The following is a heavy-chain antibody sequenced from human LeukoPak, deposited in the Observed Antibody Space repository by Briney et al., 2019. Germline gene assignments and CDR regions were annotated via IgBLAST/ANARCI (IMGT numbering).Heavy chain of an antibody. V-gene: IGHV3-15*01. CDR2: IKTKTEGGTR. D-gene: IGHD4-23*01. CDR1: GFTFSNGW. J-gene: IGHJ4*02. Sequence: KPGGALRISCAVSGFTFSNGWMSWVRQAPGKGVEGVGRIKTKTEGGTRDYVAPVKGRFSISGDDSKNTLYLQMSSLKTEDTAVYYCTTEFGGQGYWGQGTLVTVSA. CDR3: TTEFGGQGY.